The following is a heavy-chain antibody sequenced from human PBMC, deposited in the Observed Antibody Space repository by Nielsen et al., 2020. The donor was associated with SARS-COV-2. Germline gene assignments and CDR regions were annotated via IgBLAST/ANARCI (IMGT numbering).Heavy chain of an antibody. Sequence: WVRQAPGQRLEWMGWINAGNGNTKYSQKFQGRVTITRDTSASTAYMELSSLRSEDTAVYYCARVGITMVRGGGVRFMDVWGQGTTVTVSS. D-gene: IGHD3-10*01. J-gene: IGHJ6*02. V-gene: IGHV1-3*01. CDR3: ARVGITMVRGGGVRFMDV. CDR2: INAGNGNT.